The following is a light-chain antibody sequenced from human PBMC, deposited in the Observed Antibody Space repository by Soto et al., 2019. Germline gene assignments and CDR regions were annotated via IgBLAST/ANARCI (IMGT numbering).Light chain of an antibody. CDR3: SSFTYSNTWV. CDR1: SSDVGGYNY. J-gene: IGLJ7*01. Sequence: QSALTQPASVSGSPGQSIAISCTGTSSDVGGYNYVSWYQHHPGKAPKLIIHDVTSRPSGVSNRFSGSKSDNTASLTISGLQAEDEADYYCSSFTYSNTWVFGGGTQLTVL. CDR2: DVT. V-gene: IGLV2-14*03.